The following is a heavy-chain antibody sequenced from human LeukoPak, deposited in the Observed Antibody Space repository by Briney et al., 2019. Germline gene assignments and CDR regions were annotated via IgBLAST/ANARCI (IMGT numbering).Heavy chain of an antibody. CDR2: ISYDGSNK. J-gene: IGHJ4*02. D-gene: IGHD3-22*01. CDR1: GFTFSSYG. CDR3: AKDAGDSSGYYYPDY. V-gene: IGHV3-30*18. Sequence: GGSLRLSCAASGFTFSSYGMHWVRRAPGKGLEWVAVISYDGSNKYYADSVKGRFTISRDNSKNTLYLQMNSLRAEDTAVYYCAKDAGDSSGYYYPDYWGQGTLVTVSS.